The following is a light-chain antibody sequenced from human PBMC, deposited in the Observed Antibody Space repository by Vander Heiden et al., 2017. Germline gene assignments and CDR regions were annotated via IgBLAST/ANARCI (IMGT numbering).Light chain of an antibody. CDR3: HQDCSSPRT. CDR1: QSVTSTY. V-gene: IGKV3-20*01. Sequence: EIVLTQSPGTLSLSPGERATLSCRASQSVTSTYLAWYQQKPGQAPRLLIYGASSRATGVPDRFSGSGSATDFTLTISRLEPEDIALYYCHQDCSSPRTFGQGTKVEIK. CDR2: GAS. J-gene: IGKJ1*01.